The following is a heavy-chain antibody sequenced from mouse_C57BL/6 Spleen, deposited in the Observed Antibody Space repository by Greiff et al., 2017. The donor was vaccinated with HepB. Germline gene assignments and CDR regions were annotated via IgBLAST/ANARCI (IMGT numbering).Heavy chain of an antibody. CDR2: ISYDGSN. CDR3: ARDGYYSGGYFDY. D-gene: IGHD2-3*01. V-gene: IGHV3-6*01. Sequence: EVQLQESGPGLVKPSQSLSLTCSVTGYSITSGYYWNWIRQFPGNKLEWMGYISYDGSNNYNPSLKNRISITRDTSKNQFFLKLNSVTTEDTATYYCARDGYYSGGYFDYWGQGTTLTVSS. J-gene: IGHJ2*01. CDR1: GYSITSGYY.